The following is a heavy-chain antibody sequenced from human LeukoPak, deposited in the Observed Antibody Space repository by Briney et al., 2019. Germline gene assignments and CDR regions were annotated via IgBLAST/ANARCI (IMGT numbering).Heavy chain of an antibody. J-gene: IGHJ4*02. V-gene: IGHV3-7*01. CDR1: GFTFSSYG. CDR3: ARDLTHDY. Sequence: PGGSLRLSRAASGFTFSSYGMHWVRQAPGKGLEWVANIKQDGSEKYYVDSVKGRFTISRDNAKNSLYLQMNSLRAEDTAVYYCARDLTHDYWGQGTLVTVSS. D-gene: IGHD1-14*01. CDR2: IKQDGSEK.